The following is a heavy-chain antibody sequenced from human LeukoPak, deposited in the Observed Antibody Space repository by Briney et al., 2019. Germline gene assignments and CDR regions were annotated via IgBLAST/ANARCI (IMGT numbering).Heavy chain of an antibody. CDR2: IYYSGST. CDR1: GGSIISDSYY. D-gene: IGHD2/OR15-2a*01. Sequence: SETLSLTCTVSGGSIISDSYYWAWIRQPPGKGLEWIGTIYYSGSTYYNPSLKSRVTISQDTSKNQFSLNLSSVTAADTAGYYCARERIARYYLDYWGQGTLVTVSS. CDR3: ARERIARYYLDY. V-gene: IGHV4-39*07. J-gene: IGHJ4*02.